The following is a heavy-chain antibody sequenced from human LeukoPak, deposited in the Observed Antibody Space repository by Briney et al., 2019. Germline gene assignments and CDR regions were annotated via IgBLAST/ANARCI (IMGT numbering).Heavy chain of an antibody. V-gene: IGHV4-30-2*01. CDR2: ISHSGST. CDR3: ARNAPVRGDYFDY. Sequence: SETLFLTCTVSGGSISSGGYYWSWIRQPPGKGLEWIGYISHSGSTYYNPSLKSRVTISVDTSKNQFSLKLSSVTAADTAVYYCARNAPVRGDYFDYWGQGTLVTVSS. D-gene: IGHD3-10*01. CDR1: GGSISSGGYY. J-gene: IGHJ4*02.